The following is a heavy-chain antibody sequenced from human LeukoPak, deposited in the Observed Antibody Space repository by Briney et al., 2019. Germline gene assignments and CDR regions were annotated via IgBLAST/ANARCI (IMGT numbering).Heavy chain of an antibody. D-gene: IGHD2-2*01. CDR2: ISSSSSYI. CDR3: ARGLGIVVVPAATNWFDP. J-gene: IGHJ5*02. V-gene: IGHV3-21*01. CDR1: GFTLSSYS. Sequence: GGSLRLSCAASGFTLSSYSMNWVRQAPGKGLEWVSSISSSSSYIYYADSVKGRFTISRDDAKNSLYLQMNSLRAEDTAVYYCARGLGIVVVPAATNWFDPWGQGTLVTVSS.